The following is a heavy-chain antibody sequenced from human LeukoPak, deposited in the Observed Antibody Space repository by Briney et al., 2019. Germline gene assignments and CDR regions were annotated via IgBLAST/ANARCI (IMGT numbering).Heavy chain of an antibody. Sequence: GGSLRLSCAASGCTFSSYWMHWVRQAPGKGLVWVSRINSDGRSTSYADSVRGRFTISRDNAKNTLYLQMNSLRAEDTAVYYCARVSDSSGYYLNWFDPWGQGTLVTVSS. D-gene: IGHD3-22*01. CDR3: ARVSDSSGYYLNWFDP. V-gene: IGHV3-74*01. J-gene: IGHJ5*02. CDR1: GCTFSSYW. CDR2: INSDGRST.